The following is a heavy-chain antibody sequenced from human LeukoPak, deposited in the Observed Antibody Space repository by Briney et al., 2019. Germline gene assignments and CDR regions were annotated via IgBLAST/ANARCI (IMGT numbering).Heavy chain of an antibody. CDR3: ARWLGNGFDM. CDR1: GYSVSSNSY. CDR2: ILHGGNT. Sequence: SETLSLTCVVSGYSVSSNSYWAWIRQSPGKGLEWIGSILHGGNTYYNPSLMSRVSMSIDTSKNQCSLDLNSVTAADTAVFYCARWLGNGFDMWGQGTMVTVSS. J-gene: IGHJ3*02. V-gene: IGHV4-38-2*01. D-gene: IGHD6-19*01.